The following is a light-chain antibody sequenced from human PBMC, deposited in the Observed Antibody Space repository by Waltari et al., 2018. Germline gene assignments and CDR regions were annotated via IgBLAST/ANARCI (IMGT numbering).Light chain of an antibody. CDR2: WTS. J-gene: IGKJ1*01. V-gene: IGKV4-1*01. Sequence: DIVMTQSPGSLAVSLGERATINCKSSQNVLYSSNNKNYIAWYQPKSGQPPKLLIYWTSTRESGVPDRFSGSGSGTDFALTISSLQAEDVAVYYCQQYYTTPWTFGQGTKVEIK. CDR1: QNVLYSSNNKNY. CDR3: QQYYTTPWT.